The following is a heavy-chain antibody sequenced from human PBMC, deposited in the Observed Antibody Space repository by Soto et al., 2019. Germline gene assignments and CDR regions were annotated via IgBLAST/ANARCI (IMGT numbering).Heavy chain of an antibody. CDR1: GFTFSSYG. V-gene: IGHV3-30*18. CDR2: ISYDGSNK. Sequence: QVQLVESGGGVVQPGRSLRVSCAASGFTFSSYGMHWVRQAPGKGLEWVAVISYDGSNKYYADSVKGRFTISRDNSKNTLYLQMNSLGAADTAMYYCANGRGEQWRFPAFDYWGQGTLVTVSS. J-gene: IGHJ4*02. CDR3: ANGRGEQWRFPAFDY. D-gene: IGHD6-19*01.